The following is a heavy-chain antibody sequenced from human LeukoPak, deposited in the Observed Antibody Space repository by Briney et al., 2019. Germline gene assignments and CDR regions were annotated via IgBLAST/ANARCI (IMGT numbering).Heavy chain of an antibody. D-gene: IGHD6-25*01. CDR3: ARGKQRLDYFSYYGLDV. CDR1: GFTFSSYA. V-gene: IGHV3-30-3*01. J-gene: IGHJ6*02. Sequence: PGGSLRLSCAASGFTFSSYAMHWVRQAPGTGLEWVAVISRDGDNKHYADSVKGRFTISRDNSKNTLYLQMNSLRLEDTAVYCCARGKQRLDYFSYYGLDVWGQGTTVTVSS. CDR2: ISRDGDNK.